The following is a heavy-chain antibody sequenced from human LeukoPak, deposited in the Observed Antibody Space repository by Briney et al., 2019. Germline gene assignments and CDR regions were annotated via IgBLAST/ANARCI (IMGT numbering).Heavy chain of an antibody. V-gene: IGHV5-10-1*01. J-gene: IGHJ3*02. CDR1: GYSFTSYW. CDR3: AGQDIVVVATATRAFDI. D-gene: IGHD2-15*01. Sequence: GESLKISCKGSGYSFTSYWISWVRQMPGKGLEWMGRIDPSDSYTNYSPSFQGYVTISADKSISTAYLQWNNLKASDTAMYYCAGQDIVVVATATRAFDIWGQGTMVTVSS. CDR2: IDPSDSYT.